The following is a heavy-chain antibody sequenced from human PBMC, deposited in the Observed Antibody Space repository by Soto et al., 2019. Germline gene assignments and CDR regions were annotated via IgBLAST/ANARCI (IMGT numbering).Heavy chain of an antibody. CDR1: GFTFSSYA. J-gene: IGHJ4*02. CDR3: AKGQANLADTGYYFDY. D-gene: IGHD6-13*01. V-gene: IGHV3-23*01. CDR2: ISGSGGST. Sequence: LRLSCAASGFTFSSYAMSWVRQAPGKGLEWVSAISGSGGSTYYADSVKGRFTISRDNSKNTLYLQMNSLRAEDTAVYYCAKGQANLADTGYYFDYWGQGTLVTVAS.